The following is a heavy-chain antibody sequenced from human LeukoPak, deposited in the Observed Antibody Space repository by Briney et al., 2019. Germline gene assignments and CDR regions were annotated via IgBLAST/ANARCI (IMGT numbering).Heavy chain of an antibody. CDR1: GGTFSSYA. CDR2: TIPIFGTA. D-gene: IGHD1-1*01. J-gene: IGHJ6*04. V-gene: IGHV1-69*06. CDR3: ARGPRTTGTTYYYYGMDV. Sequence: ASVKVSSKASGGTFSSYAISWVGQALGQGLDWMGGTIPIFGTANYAQKFQGKVTITADKSTSTAYMELSSLRSEDTAVYYCARGPRTTGTTYYYYGMDVWGKGTTVTVSS.